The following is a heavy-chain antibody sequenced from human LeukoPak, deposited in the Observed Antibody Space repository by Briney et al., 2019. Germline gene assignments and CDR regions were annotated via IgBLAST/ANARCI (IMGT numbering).Heavy chain of an antibody. V-gene: IGHV1-2*04. CDR1: GYTFTCYY. Sequence: GASVKVSCKASGYTFTCYYMHWVRQAPGQGLEWMGWINPNSGGTNYAQKFQGWVTMTRDTSISTAYMELSRLRSDDTAVYYCAREISTILKADWFDPWGQGTLVTVSS. CDR3: AREISTILKADWFDP. D-gene: IGHD2-2*01. J-gene: IGHJ5*02. CDR2: INPNSGGT.